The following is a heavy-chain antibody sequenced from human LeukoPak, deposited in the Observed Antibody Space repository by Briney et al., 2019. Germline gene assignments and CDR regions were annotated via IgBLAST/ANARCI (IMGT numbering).Heavy chain of an antibody. Sequence: GGSLRLSCAASGFTFSGSVMHWVRQASGKGLEWVGRIRSKANNYATAYVASVKGRFTISRDDSKNTASLQMNSLKTEDTAVYYCTSNYCSGGSCYLYWGQGTLVTVSS. D-gene: IGHD2-15*01. V-gene: IGHV3-73*01. J-gene: IGHJ4*02. CDR1: GFTFSGSV. CDR2: IRSKANNYAT. CDR3: TSNYCSGGSCYLY.